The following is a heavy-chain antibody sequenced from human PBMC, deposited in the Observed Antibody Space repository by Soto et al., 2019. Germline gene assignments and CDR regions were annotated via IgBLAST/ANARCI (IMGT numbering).Heavy chain of an antibody. CDR3: ARDSEDYYNL. V-gene: IGHV4-61*01. J-gene: IGHJ5*02. CDR1: GGSVSSGSYY. D-gene: IGHD3-10*01. Sequence: QVQLQESGPGLVKPSETLSLTCTVSGGSVSSGSYYWSWIRQPPGKGLEWIGYIYYSGSTNYNPSLTSRVTISVDTSKNQFSLKLSSVTAADTAVYYCARDSEDYYNLWGQGTLVTVSS. CDR2: IYYSGST.